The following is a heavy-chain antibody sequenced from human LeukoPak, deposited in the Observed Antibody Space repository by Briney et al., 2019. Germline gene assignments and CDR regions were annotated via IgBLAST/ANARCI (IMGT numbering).Heavy chain of an antibody. V-gene: IGHV1-2*02. D-gene: IGHD3-16*02. Sequence: GASVKVSCKASGYTFTGYYMHWVRQAPGQGLEWMGWINPNSGGTNYAQKFQGRVTITADKSTSTAYMELSSLRSEDTAVYYCAREGYDYVWGSYREKLYYFDYWGQGTLVTVSS. CDR3: AREGYDYVWGSYREKLYYFDY. CDR2: INPNSGGT. J-gene: IGHJ4*02. CDR1: GYTFTGYY.